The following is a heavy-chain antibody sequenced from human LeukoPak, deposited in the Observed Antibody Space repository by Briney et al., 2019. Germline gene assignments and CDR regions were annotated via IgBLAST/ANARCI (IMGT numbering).Heavy chain of an antibody. V-gene: IGHV3-7*01. D-gene: IGHD2-8*01. CDR2: IKQDGSEK. J-gene: IGHJ4*02. CDR3: ARETRGGDIVLMVYAIRTGFDY. CDR1: GFTFSSYW. Sequence: GGSLSLSCAASGFTFSSYWMSWVRKAPGKGLDWVANIKQDGSEKYYVDSVKGRFTISRNNAKNSLYLQMNSLRAEETAVYYCARETRGGDIVLMVYAIRTGFDYWGQGTLVTVSS.